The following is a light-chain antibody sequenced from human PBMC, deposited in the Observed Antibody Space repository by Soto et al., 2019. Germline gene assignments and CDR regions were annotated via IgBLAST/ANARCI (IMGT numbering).Light chain of an antibody. V-gene: IGKV3-20*01. Sequence: EIVLTQPPGTLSLSPGERATLSCRASQSVSSTYLAWYQQKPGQAPRLLIYGASSRATGIPDRFSGSGSGTDFTLTISRLEPEDYAVYYCQQYGRSPPTFGQGTKVDIK. CDR2: GAS. CDR3: QQYGRSPPT. J-gene: IGKJ1*01. CDR1: QSVSSTY.